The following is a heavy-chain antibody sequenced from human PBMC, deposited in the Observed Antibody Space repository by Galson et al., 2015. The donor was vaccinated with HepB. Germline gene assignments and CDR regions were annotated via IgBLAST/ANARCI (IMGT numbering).Heavy chain of an antibody. CDR2: ISSSGSTI. CDR1: GFTFSDYY. Sequence: SLRLSCAASGFTFSDYYMSWIRQAPGKGLEWVSYISSSGSTIYYADSVKGRFTISRDNAKNSLYLQMNSLRAEDTAVYYCARNNYDFWSGYYNYYYYYGMDVWGQGTTVTVSS. V-gene: IGHV3-11*01. J-gene: IGHJ6*02. D-gene: IGHD3-3*01. CDR3: ARNNYDFWSGYYNYYYYYGMDV.